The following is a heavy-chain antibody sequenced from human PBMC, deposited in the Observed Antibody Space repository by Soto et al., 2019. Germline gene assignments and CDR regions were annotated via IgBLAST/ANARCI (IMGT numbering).Heavy chain of an antibody. Sequence: QVQLVQSGAEVKKPGASVKVSCKASGYTFTSYGLSWVRQAPGQGLEWMGWISVYNSNTNDAQKLQGRVTMTTDTTTSTAYMEQRSLRSDDTAVYYCARPYSSGWNFFDNWGQGTLITASS. J-gene: IGHJ4*02. CDR2: ISVYNSNT. CDR3: ARPYSSGWNFFDN. V-gene: IGHV1-18*01. CDR1: GYTFTSYG. D-gene: IGHD6-25*01.